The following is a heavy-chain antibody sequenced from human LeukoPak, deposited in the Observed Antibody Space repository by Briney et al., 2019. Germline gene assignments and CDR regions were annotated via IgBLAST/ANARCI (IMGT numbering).Heavy chain of an antibody. CDR2: IYYSGST. Sequence: TLSLTCTVSGGSISSGGYNWNWIRQHPGKGLEWIGYIYYSGSTSYNPSLKSRVIISIDTSKNQFSLKLSSVTAADSAVYYCARDGGYGSGSYYMAYWGQGTLVTVSS. D-gene: IGHD3-10*01. J-gene: IGHJ4*02. CDR3: ARDGGYGSGSYYMAY. V-gene: IGHV4-31*03. CDR1: GGSISSGGYN.